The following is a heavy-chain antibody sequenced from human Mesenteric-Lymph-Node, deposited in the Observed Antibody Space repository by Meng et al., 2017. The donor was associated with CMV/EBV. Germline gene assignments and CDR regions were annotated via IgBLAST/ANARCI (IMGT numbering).Heavy chain of an antibody. D-gene: IGHD1-14*01. V-gene: IGHV4-38-2*02. CDR3: ARDLKTGGYYYGLDV. J-gene: IGHJ6*02. CDR1: GYSISSGYY. Sequence: SETLSLTCTVSGYSISSGYYWAWIRQPPGKGLEWSGSIFHTGATYYNPSLSSRVTISVDTSKNHFSLNLTSVTAADTAVYYCARDLKTGGYYYGLDVWGQGTTVTVSS. CDR2: IFHTGAT.